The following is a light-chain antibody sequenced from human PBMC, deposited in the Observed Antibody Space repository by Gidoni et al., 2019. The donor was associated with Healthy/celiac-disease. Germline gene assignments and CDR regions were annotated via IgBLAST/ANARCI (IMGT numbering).Light chain of an antibody. V-gene: IGKV3-20*01. CDR1: QSVSSSY. CDR3: QQYGSSPAVT. J-gene: IGKJ4*01. Sequence: IVLTQSPGTLSLSPGERATLSCRASQSVSSSYLAWYQQKPGQAPRLLIYGASSRATGIPERFSGSGSGTDFTLTISRLEPEDFAVYYCQQYGSSPAVTFGGGTKVEIK. CDR2: GAS.